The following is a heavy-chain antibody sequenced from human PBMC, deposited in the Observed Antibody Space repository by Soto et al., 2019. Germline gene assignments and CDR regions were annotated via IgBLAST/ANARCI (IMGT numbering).Heavy chain of an antibody. D-gene: IGHD1-26*01. J-gene: IGHJ3*02. CDR3: AKGSAGGRYYREALDI. CDR2: ISGNGGST. V-gene: IGHV3-23*01. CDR1: GLTFSSYA. Sequence: EVQLLESGGGLVQPGGSLRLSCAASGLTFSSYAMSWVRQAPGKGLEWISAISGNGGSTYYADSVKGRFTISRDNSKNTLYLQMNSLRAEDTAVYYCAKGSAGGRYYREALDIWGQGTMVTVSS.